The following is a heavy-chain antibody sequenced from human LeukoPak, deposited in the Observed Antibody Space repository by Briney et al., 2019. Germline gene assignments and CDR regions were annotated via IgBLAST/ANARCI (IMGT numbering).Heavy chain of an antibody. D-gene: IGHD1-14*01. CDR1: GGSVTSYY. Sequence: SETLSLTCTVSGGSVTSYYWSWIRQPPGKGLEWIGYIFYSGSSNYNPSLKSRVTISLDTSKNLFSLKLTSVTAADTAVYYCARGDHNFAYWGQGTLVTVSS. V-gene: IGHV4-59*02. J-gene: IGHJ4*02. CDR3: ARGDHNFAY. CDR2: IFYSGSS.